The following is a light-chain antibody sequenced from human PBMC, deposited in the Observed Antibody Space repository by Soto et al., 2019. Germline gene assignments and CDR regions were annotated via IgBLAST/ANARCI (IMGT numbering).Light chain of an antibody. CDR2: GAS. V-gene: IGKV3-20*01. CDR1: QSVSSSY. J-gene: IGKJ5*01. CDR3: QQYGSSPPIT. Sequence: EIVLTQSPGTLSLSPGERATLSCRASQSVSSSYLAWYQQKPGQAPRLLIYGASSRATGIPDRFSGSGSGTDVTITISRLEPEDFAVYYCQQYGSSPPITFGQGTRLEMK.